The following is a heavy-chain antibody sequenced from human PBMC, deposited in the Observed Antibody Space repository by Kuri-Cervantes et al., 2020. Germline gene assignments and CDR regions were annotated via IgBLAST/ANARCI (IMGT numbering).Heavy chain of an antibody. V-gene: IGHV4-34*01. CDR3: ARWGFGDSYYYMNV. D-gene: IGHD3-16*01. J-gene: IGHJ6*03. CDR2: INHTGGT. Sequence: SETLSLTCAVYGGSFSSYFWSWFRQPPGKGLEWIGEINHTGGTKYNPSLKSRVTMSVDTSKNQFSLKLSSVTAADTAVYYCARWGFGDSYYYMNVWGKGTTVTVSS. CDR1: GGSFSSYF.